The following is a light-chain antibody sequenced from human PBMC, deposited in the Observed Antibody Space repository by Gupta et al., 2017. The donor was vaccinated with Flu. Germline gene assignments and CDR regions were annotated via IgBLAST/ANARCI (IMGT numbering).Light chain of an antibody. Sequence: AAEDTVSITDRASQNIGPYLNWYQQKPGKAPKLVIYEEPILQSGVPARFSGSASGTDFTLTISSLQPEDFATYYCHQSHTTPQTFGQGTKVEV. V-gene: IGKV1-39*01. CDR2: EEP. CDR1: QNIGPY. J-gene: IGKJ1*01. CDR3: HQSHTTPQT.